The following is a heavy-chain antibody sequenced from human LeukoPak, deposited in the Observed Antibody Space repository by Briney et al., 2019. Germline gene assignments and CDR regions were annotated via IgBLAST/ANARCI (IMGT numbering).Heavy chain of an antibody. Sequence: SETLSLTCTVSGGSISSSSYYWGWIRRPPGKGLEWIGSIYYSGTTYYNPSLRSRVTVSIDTSKNQFSLKLSSVTAADCARHGHYDSSGYYSSFDYWGQGTLVTVSS. CDR3: YDSSGYYSSFDY. CDR2: IYYSGTT. CDR1: GGSISSSSYY. V-gene: IGHV4-39*01. J-gene: IGHJ4*02. D-gene: IGHD3-22*01.